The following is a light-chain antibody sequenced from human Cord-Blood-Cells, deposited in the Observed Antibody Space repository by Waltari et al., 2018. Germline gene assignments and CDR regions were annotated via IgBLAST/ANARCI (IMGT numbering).Light chain of an antibody. V-gene: IGKV3-15*01. CDR3: QQYHNWPPGT. J-gene: IGKJ1*01. CDR1: QSVNSK. Sequence: TRATRASQSVNSKLYQHQPNPGQDPRLLVYGASTRATGIPSRFSGSGSGTEFTLTISRLQSEDCAVYYWQQYHNWPPGTFGQGTKVAIK. CDR2: GAS.